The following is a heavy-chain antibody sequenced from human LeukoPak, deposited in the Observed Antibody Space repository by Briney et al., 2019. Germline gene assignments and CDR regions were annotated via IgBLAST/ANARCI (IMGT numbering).Heavy chain of an antibody. CDR2: IYTSGST. CDR1: GGSFSSYY. V-gene: IGHV4-59*10. J-gene: IGHJ3*02. D-gene: IGHD3-22*01. Sequence: SETLSLTCAVYGGSFSSYYWSWIRQPAGKGLEWIGRIYTSGSTNYNPSLKSRVTMSVDTSKNQFSLKLSSVTAADTAVYYCARHSGYYRDAFDIWGQGTMVTVSS. CDR3: ARHSGYYRDAFDI.